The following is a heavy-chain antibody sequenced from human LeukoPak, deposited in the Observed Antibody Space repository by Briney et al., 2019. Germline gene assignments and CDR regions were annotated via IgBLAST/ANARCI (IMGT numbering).Heavy chain of an antibody. CDR3: ARDGDYDYDYYYYNYMDL. D-gene: IGHD5-12*01. CDR2: ISSGGTHI. CDR1: GFIFNNYN. J-gene: IGHJ6*03. V-gene: IGHV3-21*06. Sequence: PGGSLRLSCTASGFIFNNYNMNWVRQAPGKGLEWLASISSGGTHIYHAEPVWGRFTVSRDNAKNSLYLQMTSLRPEDTAVYYCARDGDYDYDYYYYNYMDLWGKGTTVLVSS.